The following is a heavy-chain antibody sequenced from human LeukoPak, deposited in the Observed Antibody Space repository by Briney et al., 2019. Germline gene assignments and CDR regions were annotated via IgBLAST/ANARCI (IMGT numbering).Heavy chain of an antibody. J-gene: IGHJ4*02. D-gene: IGHD6-19*01. V-gene: IGHV4-59*01. CDR3: AGAGLQTFDY. CDR2: IYYSGST. CDR1: GGSISSYY. Sequence: SETLSLTCTVSGGSISSYYWSWIRQPAGKGLEWIGYIYYSGSTNYNPSLKSRVTISVDTSKNQFSLKLSSVTAADTAVYYCAGAGLQTFDYWGQGTLVTVSS.